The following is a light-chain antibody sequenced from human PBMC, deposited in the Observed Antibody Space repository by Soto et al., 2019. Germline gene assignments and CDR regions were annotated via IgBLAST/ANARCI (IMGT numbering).Light chain of an antibody. CDR1: QNISRS. CDR3: QQYNNWPRT. Sequence: IMMKQSSVAVSVSPGERATLSCRASQNISRSLAWYQQKPGQGPSLLIYGTSTRATGIPARFSGSGSGTEFTLTINSLQSEDFAVYYSQQYNNWPRTFAQGTKVDIK. CDR2: GTS. J-gene: IGKJ1*01. V-gene: IGKV3-15*01.